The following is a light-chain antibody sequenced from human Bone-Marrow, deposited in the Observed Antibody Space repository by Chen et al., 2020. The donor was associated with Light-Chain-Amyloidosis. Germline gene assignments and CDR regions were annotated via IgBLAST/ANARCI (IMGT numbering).Light chain of an antibody. CDR1: NFGSTS. CDR3: QVWDRSSDRAV. J-gene: IGLJ3*02. Sequence: SYVLTQPSSVSVAPGQTATIACGGNNFGSTSVHWYQQTPGQAPLLVVYDDSDRPSGIPERLSGSNSVNTATLTISRVEAGDEADYYCQVWDRSSDRAVFGGGTKLSVL. CDR2: DDS. V-gene: IGLV3-21*02.